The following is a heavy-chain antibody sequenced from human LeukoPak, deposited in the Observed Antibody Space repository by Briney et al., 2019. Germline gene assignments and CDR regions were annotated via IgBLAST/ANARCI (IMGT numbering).Heavy chain of an antibody. D-gene: IGHD3-16*02. CDR3: ASGYYDYVWGSYREAHFDY. J-gene: IGHJ4*02. V-gene: IGHV1-18*01. Sequence: ASVTVSCKASGYTFTSYGISWVRQAPGQGLEWMGWISAYNGNTNYAQKLQGRVTMTTDTSTSTAYMELSSLRSEDTAVYYCASGYYDYVWGSYREAHFDYWGQGTLVTVSS. CDR2: ISAYNGNT. CDR1: GYTFTSYG.